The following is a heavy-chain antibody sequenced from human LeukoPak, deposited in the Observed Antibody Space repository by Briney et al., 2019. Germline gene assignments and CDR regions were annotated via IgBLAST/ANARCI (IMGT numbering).Heavy chain of an antibody. D-gene: IGHD6-19*01. CDR1: GYTFTSYG. J-gene: IGHJ3*02. CDR3: ARLIAVAGSDAFDI. V-gene: IGHV1-18*01. Sequence: GAPVKVSCKASGYTFTSYGISWVRQAPGQGLEWMGWISAYNGNTNYAQKLQGRVTMTTDTSTSTAYMELRSLRSDDTAVYYCARLIAVAGSDAFDIWGQGTMVTVSS. CDR2: ISAYNGNT.